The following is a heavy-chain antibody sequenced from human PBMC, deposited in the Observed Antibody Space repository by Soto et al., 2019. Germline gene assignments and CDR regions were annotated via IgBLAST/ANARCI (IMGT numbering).Heavy chain of an antibody. Sequence: EVQLVESGGGLVQPGGSLRLSCAASGFTFSSYWMHWVRQAPGKGLVWVSRINSDGSSTSYADSVKGRFTISRDNAKNTLYLQMNSLRAEDTAVYYCARAGYYYDSSGYYYSGFYFDYWGQGTLVTVSS. CDR2: INSDGSST. CDR1: GFTFSSYW. J-gene: IGHJ4*02. CDR3: ARAGYYYDSSGYYYSGFYFDY. D-gene: IGHD3-22*01. V-gene: IGHV3-74*01.